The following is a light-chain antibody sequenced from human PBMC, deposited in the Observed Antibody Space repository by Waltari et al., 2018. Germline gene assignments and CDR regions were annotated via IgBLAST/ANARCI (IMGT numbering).Light chain of an antibody. CDR3: QVWDSSTAGV. J-gene: IGLJ2*01. Sequence: SYGLTQPLSVSGALGQTARITGGGNNIGSTNVHWYQQKPGQAPVLVIYRDSNRPSGLPERVTGCNSGNTATLTIRRAQDGDEADYYCQVWDSSTAGVFGGGTKLTVL. CDR2: RDS. V-gene: IGLV3-9*01. CDR1: NIGSTN.